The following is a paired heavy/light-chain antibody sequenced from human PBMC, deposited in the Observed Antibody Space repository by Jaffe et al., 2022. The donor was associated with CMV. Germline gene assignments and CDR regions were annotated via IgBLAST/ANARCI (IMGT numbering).Heavy chain of an antibody. CDR2: INPNSGGT. D-gene: IGHD4-17*01. CDR3: ARDRGISPGPEGYGDYYREDYYYYYYGMDV. CDR1: GYTFTGYY. Sequence: QVQLVQSGAEVKKPGASVKVSCKASGYTFTGYYMHWVRQAPGQGLEWMGWINPNSGGTNYAQKFQGRVTMTRDTSISTAYMELSRLRSDDTAVYYCARDRGISPGPEGYGDYYREDYYYYYYGMDVWGQGTTVTVSS. V-gene: IGHV1-2*02. J-gene: IGHJ6*02.
Light chain of an antibody. CDR2: EVS. Sequence: QSALTQPPSASGSPGQSVTISCTGTSSDVGGYNYVSWYQQHPGKAPKLMIYEVSKRPSGVPDRFSGSKSGNTASLTVSGLQAEDEADYYCSSYAGSNNPVVFGGGTKLTVL. CDR1: SSDVGGYNY. J-gene: IGLJ2*01. V-gene: IGLV2-8*01. CDR3: SSYAGSNNPVV.